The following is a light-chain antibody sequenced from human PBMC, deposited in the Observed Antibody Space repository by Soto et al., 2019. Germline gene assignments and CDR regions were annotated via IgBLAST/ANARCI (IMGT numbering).Light chain of an antibody. Sequence: QSALTQPRSVSESPGQSVTISCTGTSSDVGNYNYVSWYRQHPGKAPKLMIYDVAQRPSGVPDRFSGSKSGNTASLTISGLQAEDEADYYYCSYAGSYTWVFGGGTKLTVL. CDR2: DVA. J-gene: IGLJ3*02. CDR3: CSYAGSYTWV. CDR1: SSDVGNYNY. V-gene: IGLV2-11*01.